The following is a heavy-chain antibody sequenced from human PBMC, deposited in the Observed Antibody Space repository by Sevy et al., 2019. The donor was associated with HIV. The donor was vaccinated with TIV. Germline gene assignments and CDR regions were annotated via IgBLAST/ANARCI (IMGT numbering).Heavy chain of an antibody. CDR3: ASDPRDGYTNYGYYYYGMDV. Sequence: SETLSLTCTVSGGSISSSSYYWGWIRQPPGKGLEWIGSIYYSGSTYYNPTLKSRVTMSGDTSKSQFSLRLSSVTAADTAVYYCASDPRDGYTNYGYYYYGMDVWGQGTTVTVSS. CDR2: IYYSGST. CDR1: GGSISSSSYY. J-gene: IGHJ6*02. V-gene: IGHV4-39*01. D-gene: IGHD4-4*01.